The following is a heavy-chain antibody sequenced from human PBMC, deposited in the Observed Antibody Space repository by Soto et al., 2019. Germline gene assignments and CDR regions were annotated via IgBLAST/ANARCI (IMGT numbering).Heavy chain of an antibody. V-gene: IGHV4-31*03. CDR3: AREIYTPIMTTFVLDP. D-gene: IGHD3-16*01. CDR1: GGSISSGGYY. Sequence: KPSETLSLTCTASGGSISSGGYYWSWIRQHPGKGLEWIGYIYYSGSTYYNPSLKSRVTISVDTSKNQFSLRLSSVTAADTAVYYCAREIYTPIMTTFVLDPWGQGTLVTVSS. CDR2: IYYSGST. J-gene: IGHJ5*02.